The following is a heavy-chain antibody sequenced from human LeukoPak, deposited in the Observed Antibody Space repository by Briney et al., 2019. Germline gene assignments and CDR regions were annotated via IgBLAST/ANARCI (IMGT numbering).Heavy chain of an antibody. J-gene: IGHJ4*02. Sequence: GGSLRLSCAASGFTFSSYAMSWVRQAPGKGLEWVSGISGSGGSTYHADSVKGRFTISRDNSKNTLYLQMNSLRAEDTAVYYCAKDLSYNYGATKDYWGQGTLVTVSS. CDR1: GFTFSSYA. CDR2: ISGSGGST. V-gene: IGHV3-23*01. CDR3: AKDLSYNYGATKDY. D-gene: IGHD1-1*01.